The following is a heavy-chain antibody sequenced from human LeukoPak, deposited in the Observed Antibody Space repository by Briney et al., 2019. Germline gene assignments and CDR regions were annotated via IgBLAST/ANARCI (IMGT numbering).Heavy chain of an antibody. J-gene: IGHJ5*02. CDR3: AFNLLGYCSSTSCSRFDP. D-gene: IGHD2-2*01. CDR1: GYTFTSYG. CDR2: ISAYNGNT. V-gene: IGHV1-18*01. Sequence: ASVKVSCKASGYTFTSYGISWVRQAPGQGLEWMGWISAYNGNTNYAQKLQGRVTMTTDTSTSTAYMELRSLRSEDTAVYYCAFNLLGYCSSTSCSRFDPWGQGTLVTVSS.